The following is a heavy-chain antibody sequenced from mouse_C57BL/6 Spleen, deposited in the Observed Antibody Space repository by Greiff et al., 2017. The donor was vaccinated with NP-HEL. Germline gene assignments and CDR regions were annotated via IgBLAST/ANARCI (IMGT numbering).Heavy chain of an antibody. Sequence: QVQLQQPGAELVMPGASVKLSCKASGYTFTSYWMHWVKQRPGQGLEWIGEIDPSDSYTNYNQKFKGKSTLTVDKSSSTAYMQRSSLTSEDSAVYYCARGGYQYYFDYWGQGTTLTVSS. V-gene: IGHV1-69*01. CDR3: ARGGYQYYFDY. CDR1: GYTFTSYW. J-gene: IGHJ2*01. CDR2: IDPSDSYT. D-gene: IGHD2-2*01.